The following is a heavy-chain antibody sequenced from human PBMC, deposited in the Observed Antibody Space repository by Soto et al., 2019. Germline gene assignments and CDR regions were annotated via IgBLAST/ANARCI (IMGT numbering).Heavy chain of an antibody. CDR1: GGSISSYY. CDR2: IYYSGST. J-gene: IGHJ6*03. V-gene: IGHV4-59*01. CDR3: ARGHNWSYYYYYMDV. D-gene: IGHD1-20*01. Sequence: PSETLSLTCTVSGGSISSYYWSWIRQPPGKGLEWIGYIYYSGSTNYNPSLKSRVTISVDTSKNQFSLKLSSVTAAGTAMYYCARGHNWSYYYYYMDVWGKGTTVTVSS.